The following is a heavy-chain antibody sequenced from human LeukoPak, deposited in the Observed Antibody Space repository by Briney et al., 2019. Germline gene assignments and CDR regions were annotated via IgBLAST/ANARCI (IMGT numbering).Heavy chain of an antibody. CDR1: GFTFSTYA. V-gene: IGHV3-23*01. Sequence: GGSLRLSCAASGFTFSTYAMSWVRQAPGNGLEWVSAISGSGGGTYYADSVKGRFTISRDNSKNTLSLQMNSLRAEDTAVFYCARSIYASGSYYAFDIWGQGTMVTVSS. CDR3: ARSIYASGSYYAFDI. J-gene: IGHJ3*02. CDR2: ISGSGGGT. D-gene: IGHD3-10*01.